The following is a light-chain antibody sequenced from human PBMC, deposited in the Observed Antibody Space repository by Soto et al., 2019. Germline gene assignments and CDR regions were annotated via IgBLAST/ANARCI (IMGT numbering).Light chain of an antibody. Sequence: EIVLTQSPGTLSLSPGERATLSCRASQSVTTNCLAWYQQKPGQAPRLLIYGASIRAPGIPDRFSGSGSGTYFTLTSSRAAPEYSGVYYCQQYSDSPPYTFGQGTKLEI. J-gene: IGKJ2*01. CDR1: QSVTTNC. CDR2: GAS. CDR3: QQYSDSPPYT. V-gene: IGKV3-20*01.